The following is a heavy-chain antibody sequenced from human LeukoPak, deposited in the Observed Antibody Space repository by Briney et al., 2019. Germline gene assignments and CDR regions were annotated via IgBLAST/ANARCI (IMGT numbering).Heavy chain of an antibody. CDR1: GYTFTSYG. CDR2: ISAYNGNT. V-gene: IGHV1-18*01. Sequence: PPASVKVSCKASGYTFTSYGISWVRQAPGQGLEWMGWISAYNGNTNYAQKLQGRVTMTTDTSTSTAYMELRSLRSDDTAVYYCARDRRYSYAHSPFDYWGQGTLVTVSS. J-gene: IGHJ4*02. CDR3: ARDRRYSYAHSPFDY. D-gene: IGHD5-18*01.